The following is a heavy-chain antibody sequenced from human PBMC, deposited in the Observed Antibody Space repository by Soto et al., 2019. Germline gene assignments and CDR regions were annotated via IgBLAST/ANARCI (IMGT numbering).Heavy chain of an antibody. Sequence: SETLSLTCAVYGGSFSGYYWSWIRQPPGKGLEWIGEINHSGSANYNPSLKSRVTISVDTSKNQFSLKLSSVTAADTAVYYCARGPCSSTSCYAFYYYYYMDVWGKGTTVTVSS. V-gene: IGHV4-34*01. CDR2: INHSGSA. CDR1: GGSFSGYY. CDR3: ARGPCSSTSCYAFYYYYYMDV. J-gene: IGHJ6*03. D-gene: IGHD2-2*01.